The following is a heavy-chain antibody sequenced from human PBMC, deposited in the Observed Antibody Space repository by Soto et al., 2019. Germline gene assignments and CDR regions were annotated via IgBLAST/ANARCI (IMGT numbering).Heavy chain of an antibody. CDR2: IIPIVGTG. CDR1: GGSFSSYA. V-gene: IGHV1-69*13. J-gene: IGHJ6*02. D-gene: IGHD6-13*01. Sequence: SVKVSCKASGGSFSSYAISWVRQAPGQGLEWMGGIIPIVGTGNYAQNFQGRVTITADESTSTAYMELSSLRSEDTAMYYCARDLRAAGRPGMDVWGQGTMVTVSS. CDR3: ARDLRAAGRPGMDV.